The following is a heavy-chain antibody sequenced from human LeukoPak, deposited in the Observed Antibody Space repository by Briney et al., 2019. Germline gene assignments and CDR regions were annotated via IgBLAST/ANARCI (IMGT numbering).Heavy chain of an antibody. CDR1: GYTFTGYY. D-gene: IGHD6-19*01. CDR2: INPNSGGT. CDR3: ARGFRGSGWYREYYFDY. Sequence: ASVKVSCKASGYTFTGYYMHWVRQAPGQGLEWMGWINPNSGGTNYAQKFQGWVTMTRDTSISTAYMEPSRLRSDDTAVYYCARGFRGSGWYREYYFDYWGQGTLVTVSS. J-gene: IGHJ4*02. V-gene: IGHV1-2*04.